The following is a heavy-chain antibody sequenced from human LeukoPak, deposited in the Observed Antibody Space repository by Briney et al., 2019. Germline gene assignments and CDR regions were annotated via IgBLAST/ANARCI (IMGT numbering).Heavy chain of an antibody. CDR1: GGSISSYY. Sequence: PSETLSLTCTVSGGSISSYYWSWIRQPPGKGLEWIGYIYYSGSTNYNPSLKSRVTISVDTSKNQFSLKLSSVSAADTAVYYCARHGIGQWLARGVYNWFDPWGQGTLVTVSS. CDR2: IYYSGST. J-gene: IGHJ5*02. CDR3: ARHGIGQWLARGVYNWFDP. V-gene: IGHV4-59*08. D-gene: IGHD6-19*01.